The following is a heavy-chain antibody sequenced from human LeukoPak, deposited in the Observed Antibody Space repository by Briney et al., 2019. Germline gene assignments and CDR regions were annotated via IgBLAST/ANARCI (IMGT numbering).Heavy chain of an antibody. D-gene: IGHD1-26*01. J-gene: IGHJ4*02. V-gene: IGHV3-15*01. Sequence: GGSPRLSCAASGFTFTNAWMSWVRQAPGKGLEWVGRVKSKTSGGTVDYAAPVKVRFTISRDDSKNTLWLQMNSLKTEDTAVYYCTAGVGSSDHDYWGQGTLVTVSS. CDR1: GFTFTNAW. CDR3: TAGVGSSDHDY. CDR2: VKSKTSGGTV.